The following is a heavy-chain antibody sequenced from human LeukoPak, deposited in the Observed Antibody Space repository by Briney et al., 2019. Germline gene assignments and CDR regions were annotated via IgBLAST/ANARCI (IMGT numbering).Heavy chain of an antibody. CDR2: SRHDEDGK. Sequence: GGSLRLSCAASGFSFSSYGLYWVRQAPGKGLDWVAFSRHDEDGKYYADSVKGRFTISRDNAQNTLYLQMTSLRADDTAVYYCAKGISNWANLDYWGQGTLVTVSS. CDR3: AKGISNWANLDY. CDR1: GFSFSSYG. D-gene: IGHD7-27*01. J-gene: IGHJ4*02. V-gene: IGHV3-30*02.